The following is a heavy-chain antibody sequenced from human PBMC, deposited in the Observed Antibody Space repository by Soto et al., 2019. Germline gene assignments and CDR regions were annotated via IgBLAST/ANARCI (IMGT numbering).Heavy chain of an antibody. CDR2: IIPIFGTA. CDR1: GGTFSSYA. CDR3: ARDVSITMVRGVIPAPYYGMDV. J-gene: IGHJ6*02. V-gene: IGHV1-69*06. D-gene: IGHD3-10*01. Sequence: QVQLVQSGAEVKKPGSSVKVSCKASGGTFSSYAISWVRQAPGQGLEWMGGIIPIFGTANYAQKLQGRVTMTTDTSTSTAYMELRSLRSDDTAVYYCARDVSITMVRGVIPAPYYGMDVWGQGTTVTVSS.